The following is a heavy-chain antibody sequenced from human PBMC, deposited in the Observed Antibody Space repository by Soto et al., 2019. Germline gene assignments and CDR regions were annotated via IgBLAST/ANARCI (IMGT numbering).Heavy chain of an antibody. J-gene: IGHJ6*02. CDR1: GFIFGSYA. CDR3: AKQDGYCSSSSCPFALDA. V-gene: IGHV3-23*01. Sequence: EVQLLESGGGLSQPGESLRLSCAASGFIFGSYAMGWVRQAPGKGLEWVSDISASGDFTFYTDSVKGRFTISRDNSKNTLYLQMNSLRGDDTAVYFCAKQDGYCSSSSCPFALDAWGQGTSVTVPS. D-gene: IGHD2-2*03. CDR2: ISASGDFT.